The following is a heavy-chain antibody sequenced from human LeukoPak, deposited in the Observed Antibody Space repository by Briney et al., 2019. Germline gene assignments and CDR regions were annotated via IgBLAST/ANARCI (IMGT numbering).Heavy chain of an antibody. J-gene: IGHJ4*01. Sequence: SETLSLTCTVSGGSISSYYWSWLRQPPGKGLEWIGYIYYSGSTNYNPSLKSRVTISVDTSKNQFSLKRSSVTAADTAVYYCASSDSATDSGGYYDSSGLSLPGPTFDYWGQGTLVTVSS. V-gene: IGHV4-59*01. CDR3: ASSDSATDSGGYYDSSGLSLPGPTFDY. D-gene: IGHD3-22*01. CDR1: GGSISSYY. CDR2: IYYSGST.